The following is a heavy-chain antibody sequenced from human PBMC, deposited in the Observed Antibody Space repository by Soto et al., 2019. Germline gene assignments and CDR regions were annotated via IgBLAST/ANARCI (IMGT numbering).Heavy chain of an antibody. CDR2: VYYTGST. V-gene: IGHV4-59*11. Sequence: QVHLQESGPGLVKPSETLSLTCSASGGSINNHYWSWIRQPPGKGLEWIGYVYYTGSTNYNPSLKSRVIMSGDTSKNQFSRNLTSLTAADTAIYYCARANWYSEYWGQGTLVTVSS. CDR1: GGSINNHY. D-gene: IGHD7-27*01. CDR3: ARANWYSEY. J-gene: IGHJ4*02.